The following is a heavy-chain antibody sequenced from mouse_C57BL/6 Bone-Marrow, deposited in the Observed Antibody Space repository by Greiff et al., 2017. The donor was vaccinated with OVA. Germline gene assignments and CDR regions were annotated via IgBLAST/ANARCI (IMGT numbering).Heavy chain of an antibody. V-gene: IGHV1-31*01. CDR2: IYPYNGVS. CDR1: GYSFTGYY. J-gene: IGHJ3*01. CDR3: ARVGGAQATPWFAY. D-gene: IGHD3-2*02. Sequence: VHVKQSGPELVKPGASVKISCKASGYSFTGYYMHWVKQSHGNILDWIGYIYPYNGVSSYNQKFKGKATLTVDKSSSTAYMELRSLTSEDSAVYYCARVGGAQATPWFAYWGQGTLVTVSA.